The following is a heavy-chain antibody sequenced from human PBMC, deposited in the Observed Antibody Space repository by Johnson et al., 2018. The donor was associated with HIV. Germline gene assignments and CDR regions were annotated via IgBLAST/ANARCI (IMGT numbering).Heavy chain of an antibody. Sequence: VQLVESGGGLVQPGRSLRLSCAASGFTFDDYAMHWVRQAPGKGLEWVSGISWNSGSIGDAGSVKGRFTISRDNAKNSLYLQMNSLRAEDTALYYCSKANAHYYGSGRGDAFDIWGQGTLVTVSS. CDR3: SKANAHYYGSGRGDAFDI. D-gene: IGHD3-10*01. CDR2: ISWNSGSI. J-gene: IGHJ3*02. V-gene: IGHV3-9*01. CDR1: GFTFDDYA.